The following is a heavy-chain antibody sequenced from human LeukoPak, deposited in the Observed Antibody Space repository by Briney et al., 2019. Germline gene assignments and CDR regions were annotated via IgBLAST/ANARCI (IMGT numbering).Heavy chain of an antibody. D-gene: IGHD1-14*01. CDR2: IYYSGSS. V-gene: IGHV4-39*01. CDR1: SGSISSSSYY. Sequence: PSETLSLTCTASSGSISSSSYYWGWIRQPPGKGLEWIGSIYYSGSSHYNPSLKGRVTISVDASKNQFSLKLSSVTAADTAVYYCARHNRPLFDYWGQGTLVTVSS. J-gene: IGHJ4*02. CDR3: ARHNRPLFDY.